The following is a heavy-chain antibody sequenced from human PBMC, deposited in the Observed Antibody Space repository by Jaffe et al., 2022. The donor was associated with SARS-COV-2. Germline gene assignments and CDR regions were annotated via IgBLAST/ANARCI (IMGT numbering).Heavy chain of an antibody. CDR3: ARLSTCSGGSCYPDSPSFDY. J-gene: IGHJ4*02. D-gene: IGHD2-15*01. V-gene: IGHV4-39*01. CDR1: GGSISSSSYY. CDR2: IYYSGST. Sequence: QLQLQESGPGLVKPSETLSLTCTVSGGSISSSSYYWGWIRQPPGKGLEWIGSIYYSGSTYYNPSLKSRVTISVDTSKNQFSLKLSSVTAADTAVYYCARLSTCSGGSCYPDSPSFDYWGQGTLVTVSS.